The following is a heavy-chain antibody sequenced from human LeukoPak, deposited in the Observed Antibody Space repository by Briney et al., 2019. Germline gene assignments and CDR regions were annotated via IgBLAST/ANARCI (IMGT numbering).Heavy chain of an antibody. Sequence: PSETLSLTCTVSGGSISSSSYYWGWIRQPPGKGLEWIGSIYYSGSTYYNPSLKSRVTISVDTSKNQCSLKLSSVTAADTAVYYCARRGPYIAAAGVRAFDIWGQGTMVTVSS. CDR1: GGSISSSSYY. V-gene: IGHV4-39*01. D-gene: IGHD6-13*01. J-gene: IGHJ3*02. CDR3: ARRGPYIAAAGVRAFDI. CDR2: IYYSGST.